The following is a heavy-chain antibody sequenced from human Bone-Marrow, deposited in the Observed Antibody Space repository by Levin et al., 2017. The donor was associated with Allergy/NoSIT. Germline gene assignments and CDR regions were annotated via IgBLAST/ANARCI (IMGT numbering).Heavy chain of an antibody. D-gene: IGHD1-1*01. CDR1: ELNVTRNY. J-gene: IGHJ4*01. CDR3: ATSYVGATGYFDY. V-gene: IGHV3-53*01. CDR2: IYGGGST. Sequence: GESLKISCVVSELNVTRNYMNWVRQAPGKGLEWVSVIYGGGSTYYSDSVRGRFTVSRDTSKNRLYLEMNSLRAEDTAVYYCATSYVGATGYFDYWGHGTLVTVSS.